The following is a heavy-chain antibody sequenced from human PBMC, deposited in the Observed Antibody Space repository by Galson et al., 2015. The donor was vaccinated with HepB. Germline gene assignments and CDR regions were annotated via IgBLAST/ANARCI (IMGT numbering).Heavy chain of an antibody. CDR3: ASGRLVAGRVINY. CDR2: IYYSGST. Sequence: ETLSLTCTVSGGSISSSSYYWGWIRQPPGKGLEWIGSIYYSGSTYYNPSLKSRVTISVDTSKNQFSLKLSSVTAADTAVYYCASGRLVAGRVINYWGQGTLVTVSS. J-gene: IGHJ4*02. CDR1: GGSISSSSYY. V-gene: IGHV4-39*01. D-gene: IGHD2-21*01.